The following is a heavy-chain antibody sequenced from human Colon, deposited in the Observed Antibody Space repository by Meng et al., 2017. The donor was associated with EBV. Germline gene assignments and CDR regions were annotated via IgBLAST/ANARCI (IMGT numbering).Heavy chain of an antibody. CDR1: GGSISSNHYY. D-gene: IGHD3-10*01. CDR2: IYHSGST. Sequence: QLQLQESGPGLVKPSETLSLTCTVSGGSISSNHYYWGWVRQPPGKGLQWIGTIYHSGSTSYNPSLQSRVTMFVDTSKNQFSLMLTSVTATDTAVYYCARRRGGSGRDCWGQGTLVTVSS. CDR3: ARRRGGSGRDC. J-gene: IGHJ4*02. V-gene: IGHV4-39*01.